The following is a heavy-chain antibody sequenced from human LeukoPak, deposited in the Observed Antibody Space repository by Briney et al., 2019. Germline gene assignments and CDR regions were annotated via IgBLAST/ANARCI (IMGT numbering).Heavy chain of an antibody. D-gene: IGHD2-21*02. CDR2: IISSSSTI. CDR1: GFTFSSYS. Sequence: GGSLRLSCAASGFTFSSYSMNWVRQAPGKGLEWVSYIISSSSTIYYADSVKGRFTISRDNAKNSLYLQMNSLRAEDTAVYYCARATPQRRTDTSDWYSNWFDPWGQGTLVTVSS. J-gene: IGHJ5*02. CDR3: ARATPQRRTDTSDWYSNWFDP. V-gene: IGHV3-48*04.